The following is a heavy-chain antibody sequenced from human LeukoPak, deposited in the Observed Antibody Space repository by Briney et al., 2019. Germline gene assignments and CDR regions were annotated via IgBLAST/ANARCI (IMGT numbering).Heavy chain of an antibody. J-gene: IGHJ4*02. D-gene: IGHD1-1*01. CDR3: TTFEPGTPAKVF. V-gene: IGHV3-15*01. Sequence: GGSLRLSCAASGFTFSNAWMSWVRQAPGKGLEWVGRIKSKTDGGTTDYAAPVKGRFTISRDDSKNTLYLQMNSLKTKDTAVYYCTTFEPGTPAKVFWGQGTLVTVSS. CDR2: IKSKTDGGTT. CDR1: GFTFSNAW.